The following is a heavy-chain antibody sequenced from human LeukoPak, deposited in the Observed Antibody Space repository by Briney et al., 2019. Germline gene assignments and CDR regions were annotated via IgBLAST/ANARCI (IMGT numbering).Heavy chain of an antibody. V-gene: IGHV3-30*03. J-gene: IGHJ4*02. CDR1: GLSFSSYG. Sequence: PGGSLGLSCAASGLSFSSYGMHWVRQAPSKGLEWVAVISYDGSNKYYADSVKGRFTISRDNSKKTLYLQMNSLRAEDTAVYYCARDTFGSFDYWGQGTLVTVSS. CDR3: ARDTFGSFDY. D-gene: IGHD1-26*01. CDR2: ISYDGSNK.